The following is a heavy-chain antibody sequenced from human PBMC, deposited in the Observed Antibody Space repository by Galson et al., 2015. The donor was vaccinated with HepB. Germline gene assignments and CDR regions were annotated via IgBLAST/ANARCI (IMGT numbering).Heavy chain of an antibody. CDR1: GGSFSGYY. J-gene: IGHJ2*01. V-gene: IGHV4-34*01. CDR2: INHSGST. CDR3: ARVLRGDQRPGWYFDL. Sequence: ATLSLTCAVYGGSFSGYYWSWIRPPPGKGLEWIGEINHSGSTNYNPSLKSRVTISVDTSKNQFSLKLSSVTAADTAVYYCARVLRGDQRPGWYFDLWGRGTLVTVSS. D-gene: IGHD5/OR15-5a*01.